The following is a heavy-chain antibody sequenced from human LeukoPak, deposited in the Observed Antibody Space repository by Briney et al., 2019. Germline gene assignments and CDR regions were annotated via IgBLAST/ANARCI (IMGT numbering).Heavy chain of an antibody. D-gene: IGHD3-10*01. CDR3: AREDEITMVRGPRVDY. CDR1: GFTFSSYS. CDR2: ISSSSSYI. J-gene: IGHJ4*02. V-gene: IGHV3-21*01. Sequence: TGGSLRLSCAASGFTFSSYSMNWVRQAPGKGLEWVSSISSSSSYIYYADSVKGRFTISRDNAKNSLYLQMNSLRAEDTAVYYCAREDEITMVRGPRVDYWGQGTLVTVSS.